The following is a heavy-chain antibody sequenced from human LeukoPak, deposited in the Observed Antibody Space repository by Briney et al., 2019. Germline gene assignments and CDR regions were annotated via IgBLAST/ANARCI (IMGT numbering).Heavy chain of an antibody. V-gene: IGHV4-39*02. D-gene: IGHD3-22*01. CDR2: IYYSGST. CDR1: GGSISSSSYY. CDR3: AREDYYDRPFDF. J-gene: IGHJ4*02. Sequence: PSETLSLTCTVSGGSISSSSYYWGWIRQPPGKGLEWIGSIYYSGSTYYNPSLKSRVTISVDTSKNQFSLKLSSVTAADTAVYYCAREDYYDRPFDFWGQGTLVTVSS.